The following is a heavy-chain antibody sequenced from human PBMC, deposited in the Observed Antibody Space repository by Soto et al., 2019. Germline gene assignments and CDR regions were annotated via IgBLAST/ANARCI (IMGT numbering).Heavy chain of an antibody. D-gene: IGHD3-3*01. CDR3: ARLTIFGTYYYYMDV. CDR2: IYYSGST. CDR1: GGSISSGGYY. J-gene: IGHJ6*03. V-gene: IGHV4-31*03. Sequence: TLSLTCTVSGGSISSGGYYWSWIRQHPGKGLEWIGYIYYSGSTYYNPSLKSRVTISVDTSKNQFSLKLSSVTAADTAVYYCARLTIFGTYYYYMDVWGKGTTVTVSS.